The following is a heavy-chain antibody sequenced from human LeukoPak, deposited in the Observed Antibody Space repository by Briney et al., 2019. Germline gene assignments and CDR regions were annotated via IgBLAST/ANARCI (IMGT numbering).Heavy chain of an antibody. Sequence: SETLSLTCTVSGGSISSSSYCWGWIRQPPGKGLEWIGSIYYSGSTNYNPSLKSRVTISVDTSKNQFSLKLSSVTAADTAVYYCASAYYYGSESYSLGFFYYGMDVWGQGTTVTVSS. V-gene: IGHV4-39*07. CDR1: GGSISSSSYC. CDR2: IYYSGST. D-gene: IGHD3-10*01. J-gene: IGHJ6*02. CDR3: ASAYYYGSESYSLGFFYYGMDV.